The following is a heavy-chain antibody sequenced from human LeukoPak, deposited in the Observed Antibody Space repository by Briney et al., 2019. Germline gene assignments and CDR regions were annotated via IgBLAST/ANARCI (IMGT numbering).Heavy chain of an antibody. V-gene: IGHV5-51*01. CDR2: IYPGDSDT. D-gene: IGHD2-2*01. CDR3: ARGGFVVVPAAMSFDY. Sequence: GESLQISCKGSGYSFTNYWIGWVRQMPGKGLEWMGIIYPGDSDTRYSPSFQGQVTMSADKSISTAYLQWSSLKASDTAMYYCARGGFVVVPAAMSFDYWGQGTLVTVSS. CDR1: GYSFTNYW. J-gene: IGHJ4*02.